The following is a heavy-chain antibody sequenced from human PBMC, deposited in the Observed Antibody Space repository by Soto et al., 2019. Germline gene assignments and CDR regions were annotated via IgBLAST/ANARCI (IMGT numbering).Heavy chain of an antibody. D-gene: IGHD5-18*01. CDR2: ISYDGSNR. CDR1: GFTFSSYG. V-gene: IGHV3-30*18. CDR3: AKAPAMGFFDY. J-gene: IGHJ4*02. Sequence: QVQLVESGGGVVQPGRSLRLSCAASGFTFSSYGMHWVRQAPGKGLEWVAVISYDGSNRYYADSVKSRFTISRDNSKNTLYLQMNSLRAEDTAVYYCAKAPAMGFFDYWGQGTLVTVSS.